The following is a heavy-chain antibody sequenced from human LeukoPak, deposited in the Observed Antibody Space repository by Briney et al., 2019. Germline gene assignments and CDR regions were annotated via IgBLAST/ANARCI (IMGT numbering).Heavy chain of an antibody. J-gene: IGHJ3*02. D-gene: IGHD1-26*01. V-gene: IGHV3-23*01. CDR2: ISASGGST. CDR3: TKGGVGAPSGAFDI. CDR1: GFTFSTYG. Sequence: GSLRLSCAASGFTFSTYGMSWVRQAPGKGLEWVSSISASGGSTYYADSVKGRFTISRDNSKNTLYLQMNSLRAEDTAKYYCTKGGVGAPSGAFDIWGQGTMATVSS.